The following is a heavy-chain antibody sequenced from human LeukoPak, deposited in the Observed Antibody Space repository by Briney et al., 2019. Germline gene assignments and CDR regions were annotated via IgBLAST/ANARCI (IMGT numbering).Heavy chain of an antibody. CDR3: ARAGYDYVWGSLNWFDP. CDR1: GGSISSSGYY. D-gene: IGHD3-16*01. J-gene: IGHJ5*02. Sequence: TLSLTCTVSGGSISSSGYYWNWIRQPPGKGLEWIGSIYYSGSTYYNPSLKSRVTISVDTSKNQFSLKLSSVTAADTAVYYCARAGYDYVWGSLNWFDPWGQGTLVTVSS. V-gene: IGHV4-39*07. CDR2: IYYSGST.